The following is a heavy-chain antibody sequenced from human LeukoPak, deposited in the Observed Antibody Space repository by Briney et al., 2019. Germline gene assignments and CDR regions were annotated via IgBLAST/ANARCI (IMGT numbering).Heavy chain of an antibody. Sequence: GGSLRLSCAASGFTFSTYAIHWVRQAPGKGLEWVESISYDGSNKYHADSVKGRFTISRDNSKNTVYLQMNDLRPEDTAVYYCARGHSVVNYYHGLDLWGQGTTVTVSS. CDR2: ISYDGSNK. J-gene: IGHJ6*02. V-gene: IGHV3-30-3*01. D-gene: IGHD2-2*01. CDR1: GFTFSTYA. CDR3: ARGHSVVNYYHGLDL.